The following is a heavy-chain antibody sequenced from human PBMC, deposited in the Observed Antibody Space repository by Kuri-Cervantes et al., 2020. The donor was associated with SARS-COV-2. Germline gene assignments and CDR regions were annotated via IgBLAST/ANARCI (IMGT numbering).Heavy chain of an antibody. CDR2: IYYSGST. CDR3: ARHGGIAVAGTFDY. D-gene: IGHD6-19*01. Sequence: SETLSLTCTVSGGSISSYYWSWIRQPPGQGLEWLGYIYYSGSTKYNPSLKSRVTISVDTSKNQFSLKLSSVTAADTAVYYCARHGGIAVAGTFDYWGQGTLVTVSS. CDR1: GGSISSYY. J-gene: IGHJ4*02. V-gene: IGHV4-59*08.